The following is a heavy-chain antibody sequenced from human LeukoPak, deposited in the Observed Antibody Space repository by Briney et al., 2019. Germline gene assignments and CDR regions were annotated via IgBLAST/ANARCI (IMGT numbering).Heavy chain of an antibody. CDR2: ISSSGDVT. D-gene: IGHD5-12*01. J-gene: IGHJ5*02. CDR3: AEGGVYSGYAFDP. CDR1: GFTFSSYA. Sequence: QSGGSLRLSCAASGFTFSSYAMSWVRQAPGKGLAWVSAISSSGDVTKHADSAKSRFTISRDNSKNTVYLQMNSLRAEDTAVYYCAEGGVYSGYAFDPWGQGTLVTVSS. V-gene: IGHV3-23*01.